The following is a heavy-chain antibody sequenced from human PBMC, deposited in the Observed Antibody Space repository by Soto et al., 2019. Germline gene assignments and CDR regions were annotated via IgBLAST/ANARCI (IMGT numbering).Heavy chain of an antibody. Sequence: VESLKISCKGSGFTFTNYWIAWVRQMPGKGLEWMGIIYPGDSKTRYSPSFQGQVTISADKSISTAFLHWSSLKASDTAMYYCARHPNYYDSSGYYYSDSWGQGTQVTSPQ. CDR3: ARHPNYYDSSGYYYSDS. CDR2: IYPGDSKT. J-gene: IGHJ4*02. D-gene: IGHD3-22*01. CDR1: GFTFTNYW. V-gene: IGHV5-51*01.